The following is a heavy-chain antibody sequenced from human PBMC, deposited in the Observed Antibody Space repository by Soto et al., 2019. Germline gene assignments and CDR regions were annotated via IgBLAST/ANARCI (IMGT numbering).Heavy chain of an antibody. CDR1: GGFVSSGTYY. V-gene: IGHV4-61*01. J-gene: IGHJ4*02. CDR2: MGHSGGT. CDR3: ASHAEGPDY. Sequence: SETLSLTCAVYGGFVSSGTYYWSWIRQPPGKGLEWIGEMGHSGGTHFNPSLKSRVTTSVDTSKNQFSLKLSSVTAADTAVYYCASHAEGPDYWGQGTLVTVSS.